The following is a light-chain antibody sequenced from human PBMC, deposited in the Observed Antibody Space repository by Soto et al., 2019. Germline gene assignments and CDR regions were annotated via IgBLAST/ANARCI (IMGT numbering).Light chain of an antibody. CDR2: DVS. Sequence: QSALTQPASVPGSPGQSITISCTGTSSDVGGYNYVSWYQQHPGKAPKLMIYDVSNRPSGVSNRFSGSKSGNTASLTISGLQAEDEADYYCSSYTSSSTSFGTGTKVTVL. CDR3: SSYTSSSTS. J-gene: IGLJ1*01. V-gene: IGLV2-14*01. CDR1: SSDVGGYNY.